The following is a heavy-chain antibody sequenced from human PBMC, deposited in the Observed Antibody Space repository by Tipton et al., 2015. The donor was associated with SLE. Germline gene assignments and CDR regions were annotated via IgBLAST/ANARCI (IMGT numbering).Heavy chain of an antibody. D-gene: IGHD3-22*01. CDR2: IYNGGST. V-gene: IGHV4-4*07. Sequence: GLVKPSETLSLTCTVSGGSISNYYWSWIRQPAGKGLEWIGRIYNGGSTNYNPSLMSRVTMSVDTSKSQFSLKLSSVTAADTAVFYCARHRRTYYYDTSGFHGYFQYWGQGTLVTVSS. J-gene: IGHJ1*01. CDR3: ARHRRTYYYDTSGFHGYFQY. CDR1: GGSISNYY.